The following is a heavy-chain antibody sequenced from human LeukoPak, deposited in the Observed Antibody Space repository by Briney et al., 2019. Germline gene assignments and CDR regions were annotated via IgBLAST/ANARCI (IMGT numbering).Heavy chain of an antibody. CDR2: MNPNSGNT. D-gene: IGHD2-15*01. Sequence: ASVKVSCKASGYTFTSYDINWVRQATGQGLEWMGWMNPNSGNTGYAQKFQGRVTITRNTSISTAYMELSSLRSEDTDVYYCAKVPILRYCSGGSCRNFDYWGQGTLVTVSS. J-gene: IGHJ4*02. CDR1: GYTFTSYD. CDR3: AKVPILRYCSGGSCRNFDY. V-gene: IGHV1-8*03.